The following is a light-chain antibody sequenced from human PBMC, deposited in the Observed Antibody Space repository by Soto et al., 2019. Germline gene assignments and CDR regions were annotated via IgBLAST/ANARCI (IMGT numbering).Light chain of an antibody. CDR2: GAS. J-gene: IGKJ4*01. Sequence: EIVMTQSPATLSVSAGERATLSCRASQSVSTNLAWYQQKPGQSPRLLIYGASTRAAGTPARFSGSGSGTEFTLTISRLEPEDFAVYYCQQYGSSPLTFGGGTKVDIK. V-gene: IGKV3D-15*02. CDR1: QSVSTN. CDR3: QQYGSSPLT.